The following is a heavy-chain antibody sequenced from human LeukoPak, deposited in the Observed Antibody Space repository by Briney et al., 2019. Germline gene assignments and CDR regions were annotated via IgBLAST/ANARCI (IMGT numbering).Heavy chain of an antibody. V-gene: IGHV4-31*03. CDR3: AREAGYNYGQYYFDC. J-gene: IGHJ4*02. CDR2: ISYSGST. Sequence: SETLSLTCTVSGGSISSSSYYWSWIRQHPGKGLEWIGYISYSGSTYYNPSLKSRVTISVDTSENQFSLELSSVTAADTAVYYCAREAGYNYGQYYFDCWGQGTLVTVSS. CDR1: GGSISSSSYY. D-gene: IGHD5-18*01.